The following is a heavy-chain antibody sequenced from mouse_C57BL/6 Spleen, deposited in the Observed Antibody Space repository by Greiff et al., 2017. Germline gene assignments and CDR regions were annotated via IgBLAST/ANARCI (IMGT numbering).Heavy chain of an antibody. D-gene: IGHD2-3*01. CDR1: GFSLTSYG. CDR3: ARKDGYYDAMDY. J-gene: IGHJ4*01. CDR2: IWSGGST. Sequence: VKLMESGPGLVQPSQSLSITCTVSGFSLTSYGVHWVRQSPGKGLEWLGVIWSGGSTDYNAAFISRLSISKDNSKSQVFFKMNSLQADDTAIYYCARKDGYYDAMDYWGQGTSVTVSS. V-gene: IGHV2-2*01.